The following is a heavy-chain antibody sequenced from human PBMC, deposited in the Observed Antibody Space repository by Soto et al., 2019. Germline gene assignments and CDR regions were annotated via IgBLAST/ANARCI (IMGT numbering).Heavy chain of an antibody. Sequence: QVQLQYSGPGLVKPSWTLSLTCAVSGVSISSSNWWSWVRQPPVKGLELIGEIYHSGSTNYNPSLKGRVTISVDKSKNQFSLKLSSVTAADTAVYYCAIQFTTVTDYYGMDVWGQGTTVTVSS. J-gene: IGHJ6*02. CDR3: AIQFTTVTDYYGMDV. CDR2: IYHSGST. D-gene: IGHD4-17*01. V-gene: IGHV4-4*02. CDR1: GVSISSSNW.